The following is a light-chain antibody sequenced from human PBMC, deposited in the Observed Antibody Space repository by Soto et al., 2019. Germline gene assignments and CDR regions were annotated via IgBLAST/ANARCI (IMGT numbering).Light chain of an antibody. CDR3: ATWDATVTVL. CDR2: ADN. J-gene: IGLJ2*01. V-gene: IGLV1-44*01. Sequence: QSVLTQPPSASGAPGQRVTISCSGSISDIGCYAVHWYQQFPGTAPKLLIYADNQRPSGVPDRFSGSKSGTSASLAISGLQSEDEADYYCATWDATVTVLLGGGTKLTVL. CDR1: ISDIGCYA.